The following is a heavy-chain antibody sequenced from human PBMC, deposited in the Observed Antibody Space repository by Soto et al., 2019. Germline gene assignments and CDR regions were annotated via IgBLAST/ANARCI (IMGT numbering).Heavy chain of an antibody. CDR1: GFSLTTSGVG. CDR3: AHRVLRTVFGLVTTTAIYFDF. D-gene: IGHD3-3*01. V-gene: IGHV2-5*02. J-gene: IGHJ4*02. CDR2: IYWDDDK. Sequence: QITLNESGPTVVRPTETLTLTCRVSGFSLTTSGVGVGWVRQSPGKAPEWLALIYWDDDKRYSESLKSRLTITKHTSKNQVVLTVANLDPTDTATYYCAHRVLRTVFGLVTTTAIYFDFWGQGTPVAVSS.